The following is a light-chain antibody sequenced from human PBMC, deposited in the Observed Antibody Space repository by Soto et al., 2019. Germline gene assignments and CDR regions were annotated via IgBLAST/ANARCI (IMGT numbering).Light chain of an antibody. CDR1: SSNIGAGYD. J-gene: IGLJ2*01. Sequence: QSVLTQPPSVSGAPGHRVTLSCTGSSSNIGAGYDVHGYQQLPGTAPKLLIYGNSNRPSGVPDLFSGSKSGTPASLAITGLQAEDEADYYCQSYDSSLRGTVFGGGIKLTVL. V-gene: IGLV1-40*01. CDR2: GNS. CDR3: QSYDSSLRGTV.